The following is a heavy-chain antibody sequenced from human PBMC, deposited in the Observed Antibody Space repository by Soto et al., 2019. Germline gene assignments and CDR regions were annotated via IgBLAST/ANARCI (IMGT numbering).Heavy chain of an antibody. J-gene: IGHJ6*02. CDR3: ARVGGYDIGGYYYYGMDV. CDR2: INSDGSST. D-gene: IGHD5-12*01. CDR1: GFTFSSYW. Sequence: GGSLRLSCAASGFTFSSYWMHWVRQAPGKGLVWVSRINSDGSSTSYADSVKGRFTISRDNAKNTLYLQMNSLRAEDTAVYYCARVGGYDIGGYYYYGMDVWGQGTTVTVSS. V-gene: IGHV3-74*01.